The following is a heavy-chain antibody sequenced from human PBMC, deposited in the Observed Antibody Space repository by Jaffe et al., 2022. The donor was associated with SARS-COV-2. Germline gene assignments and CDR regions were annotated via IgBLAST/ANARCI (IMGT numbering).Heavy chain of an antibody. CDR1: GFTFSSYA. CDR2: ISGSGGST. J-gene: IGHJ4*02. Sequence: EVQLLESGGGLVQPGGSLRLSCAASGFTFSSYAMSWVRQAPGKGLEWVSAISGSGGSTYYADSVKGRFTISRDNSKNTLYLQMNSLRAEDTAVYYCARAYYDILTADYWGQGTLVTVSS. D-gene: IGHD3-9*01. V-gene: IGHV3-23*01. CDR3: ARAYYDILTADY.